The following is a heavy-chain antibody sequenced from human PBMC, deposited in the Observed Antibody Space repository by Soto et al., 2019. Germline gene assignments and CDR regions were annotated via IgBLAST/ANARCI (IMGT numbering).Heavy chain of an antibody. Sequence: QVQLQQWGAGLLKPSETLSLTCAVYGGSFSGYYWSWIRQPPGKGLEWIGEINHSGSTNYNPSLKSRVTISVHTTKNQSSLKLSSVTAADTAVYYCARRRAYGSGSYYLYFDYWGQGTLVTVSS. J-gene: IGHJ4*02. CDR3: ARRRAYGSGSYYLYFDY. CDR2: INHSGST. CDR1: GGSFSGYY. V-gene: IGHV4-34*01. D-gene: IGHD3-10*01.